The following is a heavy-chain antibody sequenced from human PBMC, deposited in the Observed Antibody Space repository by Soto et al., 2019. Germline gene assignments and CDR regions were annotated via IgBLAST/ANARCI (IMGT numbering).Heavy chain of an antibody. CDR2: IYYSGSN. CDR1: GGSISSGGYY. J-gene: IGHJ2*01. Sequence: QVQLQESGPGLVKPSQTLSLTCTVSGGSISSGGYYWSWIRQHPGKGLEWIWYIYYSGSNYCRPSLNRGRDECLEMFKKPFCLKPRSGYSRGTDVYYCERFKGRPWYFDLWGRGTLVTVSS. CDR3: ERFKGRPWYFDL. D-gene: IGHD6-6*01. V-gene: IGHV4-31*03.